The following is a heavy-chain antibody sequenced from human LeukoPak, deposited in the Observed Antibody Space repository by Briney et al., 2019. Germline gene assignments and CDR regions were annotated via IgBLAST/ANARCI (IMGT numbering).Heavy chain of an antibody. D-gene: IGHD1-1*01. CDR3: ARIATTDYYYGMDV. CDR1: GFTFSSYG. CDR2: IWYDGSNK. V-gene: IGHV3-33*01. Sequence: GGSLRLSCAASGFTFSSYGMHWVRQAPGEGLERVAVIWYDGSNKYYADSVKGRFTISRDNSKNTLYLQMNSLRAEDTAVYYCARIATTDYYYGMDVWGQGTTVTVSS. J-gene: IGHJ6*02.